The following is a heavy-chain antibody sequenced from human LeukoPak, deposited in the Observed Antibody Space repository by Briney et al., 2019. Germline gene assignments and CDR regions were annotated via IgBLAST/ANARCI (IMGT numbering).Heavy chain of an antibody. CDR1: GFTFSSYS. V-gene: IGHV3-21*01. D-gene: IGHD3-22*01. CDR3: ARVEDMIVVAAFDY. Sequence: GGSLRLSCAASGFTFSSYSMNWVRQAPGKGLEWVSSISSSSSYIYYADSVKGRFTISRDNAKNSLYLQMNSLRAKDTAVYYCARVEDMIVVAAFDYWGQGTLVTVSS. CDR2: ISSSSSYI. J-gene: IGHJ4*02.